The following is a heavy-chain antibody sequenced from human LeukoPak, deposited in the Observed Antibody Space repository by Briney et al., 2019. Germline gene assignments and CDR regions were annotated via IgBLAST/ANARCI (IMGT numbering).Heavy chain of an antibody. J-gene: IGHJ5*02. CDR2: TYYSGRT. Sequence: SETLSLTCTLPGGSVSSSGYSWNWIRQPPGKTPEWIGSTYYSGRTNYNPSPKSRVTISLVTSKNQFSLRLTSVTAADTAVYYCAFSRLTSAQIIEDNWFDPWGQGTLVTVSS. CDR1: GGSVSSSGYS. V-gene: IGHV4-61*08. D-gene: IGHD2/OR15-2a*01. CDR3: AFSRLTSAQIIEDNWFDP.